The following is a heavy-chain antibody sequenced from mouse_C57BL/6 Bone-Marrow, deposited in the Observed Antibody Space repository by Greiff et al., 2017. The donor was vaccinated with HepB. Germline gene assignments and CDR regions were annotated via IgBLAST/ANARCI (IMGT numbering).Heavy chain of an antibody. D-gene: IGHD2-5*01. CDR2: INSDGGST. CDR3: ARLAYYSNYYAMDY. V-gene: IGHV5-2*01. J-gene: IGHJ4*01. CDR1: EYEFPSHD. Sequence: DVMLVESGGGLVQPGESLKLSCESNEYEFPSHDMSWVRKTPEKRLELVAAINSDGGSTYYPDTMERRFIISRDNTKKTLYLQMSSLRSEDTALYYCARLAYYSNYYAMDYWGQGASVTASS.